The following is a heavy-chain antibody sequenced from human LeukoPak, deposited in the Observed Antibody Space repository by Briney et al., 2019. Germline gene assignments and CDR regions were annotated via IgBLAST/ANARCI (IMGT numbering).Heavy chain of an antibody. V-gene: IGHV3-23*01. D-gene: IGHD2-21*02. CDR3: ARVIVVVTTLGAFDI. CDR2: ISGSGGST. J-gene: IGHJ3*02. Sequence: QTGGSLRLSCAASGFTFSSYATSWVRQAPGKGLEWVSAISGSGGSTYYADSVKGRFTISRDNSKNTLYPQMNSLRAEDTAVYYCARVIVVVTTLGAFDIWGQGTMVTVSS. CDR1: GFTFSSYA.